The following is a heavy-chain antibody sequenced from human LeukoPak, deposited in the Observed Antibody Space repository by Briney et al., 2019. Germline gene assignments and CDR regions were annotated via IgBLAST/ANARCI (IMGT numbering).Heavy chain of an antibody. J-gene: IGHJ4*02. CDR3: AKGIPVVVAATTFDY. D-gene: IGHD2-15*01. V-gene: IGHV3-7*03. CDR2: IKQDGSEK. Sequence: PGGSLRLSCAASGFTFSTYWMSWVRQAPGKGLEWVANIKQDGSEKYYVDSVKGRFTISRDNSKNTLYLQMNSLRAEDTAVYYCAKGIPVVVAATTFDYWGQGTLVTVSS. CDR1: GFTFSTYW.